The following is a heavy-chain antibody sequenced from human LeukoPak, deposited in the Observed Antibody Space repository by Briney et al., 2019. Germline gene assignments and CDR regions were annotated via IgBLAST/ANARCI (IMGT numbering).Heavy chain of an antibody. CDR1: GFTFSNYA. CDR2: VSTSGDIT. D-gene: IGHD4-11*01. V-gene: IGHV3-23*01. J-gene: IGHJ4*02. Sequence: PGGSLRLSCAASGFTFSNYAMNWVRQAPGKGLEWVSIVSTSGDITYYADSVKGRFSISRDNSKNTLYLQMNSLRAEDTAVYYCAKARSPHYTEALSDYWGQGTLVTVSS. CDR3: AKARSPHYTEALSDY.